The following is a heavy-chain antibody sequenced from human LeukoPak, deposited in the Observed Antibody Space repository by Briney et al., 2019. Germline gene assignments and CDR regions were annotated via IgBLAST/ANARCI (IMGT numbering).Heavy chain of an antibody. CDR3: ARGVEYYGSGSYHYYGMDV. V-gene: IGHV3-33*01. Sequence: PGGSLRLSCAASGFTFSSYGMHWVRQAPGKGLEWVAVIWYDGSNKYYADSVKGRFTISRDNSKNTLYLQMNSLRAEDTAVYYCARGVEYYGSGSYHYYGMDVWGQGTTVTVSS. J-gene: IGHJ6*02. CDR1: GFTFSSYG. CDR2: IWYDGSNK. D-gene: IGHD3-10*01.